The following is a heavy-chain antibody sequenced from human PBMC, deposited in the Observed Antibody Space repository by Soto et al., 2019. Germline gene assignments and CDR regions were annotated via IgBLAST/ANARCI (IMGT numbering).Heavy chain of an antibody. CDR1: GFSLNSYA. D-gene: IGHD2-2*01. V-gene: IGHV3-64D*06. J-gene: IGHJ6*01. CDR3: VKDPTGGAVVVPAASGGMGV. Sequence: GSLWISCSVSGFSLNSYAMHWVRQAPGKGLEYVSSISSNGGSTYYADSVKGRFTISRDNSKNTLYLQMSSVTAEDTAVYYCVKDPTGGAVVVPAASGGMGVWGQGSTVTVSS. CDR2: ISSNGGST.